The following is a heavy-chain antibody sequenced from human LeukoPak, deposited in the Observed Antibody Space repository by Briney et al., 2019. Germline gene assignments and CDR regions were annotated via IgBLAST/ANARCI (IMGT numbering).Heavy chain of an antibody. J-gene: IGHJ6*04. D-gene: IGHD2-2*01. CDR1: GYTFTGYY. V-gene: IGHV1-2*04. CDR2: INPNSGGT. Sequence: GSVKVSCKASGYTFTGYYMHWVRQAPGQGLEWMGWINPNSGGTNYAQKFQGWVTMTRDTSISTAYMELSRLRSDDTAVYYCAREEIVVVPAAHEDYGMDVWGKGTTVTVSS. CDR3: AREEIVVVPAAHEDYGMDV.